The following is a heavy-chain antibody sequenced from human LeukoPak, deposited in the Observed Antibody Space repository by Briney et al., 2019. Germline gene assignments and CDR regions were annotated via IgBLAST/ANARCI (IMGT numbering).Heavy chain of an antibody. V-gene: IGHV1-46*01. D-gene: IGHD6-19*01. CDR2: INPSGGST. CDR1: GYTFTSYY. Sequence: ASVKVSCKASGYTFTSYYMHWVRHAPGQWRELMGIINPSGGSTSYAQSFRGRVTMTRDTSTSTVYMDLSSLRSEDTAVYFCARDFEQWLVQGFDYWGQGTLVTVSS. CDR3: ARDFEQWLVQGFDY. J-gene: IGHJ4*02.